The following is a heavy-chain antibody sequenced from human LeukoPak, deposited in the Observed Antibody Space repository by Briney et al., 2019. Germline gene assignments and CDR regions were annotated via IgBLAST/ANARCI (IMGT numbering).Heavy chain of an antibody. Sequence: PSETLSLTCTVSGGSISSSSYYWGWIRQPPGKGLEWIGSIYYSGSTYYNPSLKSRVTISVDTSKNQFSLKLNSVTAADTAVYYCAKTTRGGSDSWDPYYFDYWGQGTLVTVSS. D-gene: IGHD6-13*01. J-gene: IGHJ4*02. CDR2: IYYSGST. V-gene: IGHV4-39*01. CDR3: AKTTRGGSDSWDPYYFDY. CDR1: GGSISSSSYY.